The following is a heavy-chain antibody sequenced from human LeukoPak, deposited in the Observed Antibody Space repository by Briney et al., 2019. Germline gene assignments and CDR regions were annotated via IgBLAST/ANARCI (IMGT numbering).Heavy chain of an antibody. CDR2: ISAYNGNT. CDR1: GYTFTSYG. J-gene: IGHJ3*02. CDR3: ARADYGDYSSWAFDI. Sequence: ASVKVSCKASGYTFTSYGIGWVRQAPGQGLEWMGWISAYNGNTNYAQKLQGIVTMTTDTSTSTAYMELRSLRSDDTAVYYCARADYGDYSSWAFDIWGQGTMVTVSS. V-gene: IGHV1-18*01. D-gene: IGHD4-17*01.